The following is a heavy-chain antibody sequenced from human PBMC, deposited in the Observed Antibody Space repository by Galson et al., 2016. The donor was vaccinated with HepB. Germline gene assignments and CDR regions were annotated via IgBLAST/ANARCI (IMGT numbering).Heavy chain of an antibody. CDR1: GGTFSIYA. D-gene: IGHD6-19*01. CDR2: IIPIFGTA. V-gene: IGHV1-69*06. Sequence: SVKVSCKASGGTFSIYAISWVQQAPGQGLEWMGGIIPIFGTANYAQKFQGRVTITADKSTSTAYMELTSLRSEDTAVYYCARGYTSGWYWFDPWGQGTLVTVSS. J-gene: IGHJ5*02. CDR3: ARGYTSGWYWFDP.